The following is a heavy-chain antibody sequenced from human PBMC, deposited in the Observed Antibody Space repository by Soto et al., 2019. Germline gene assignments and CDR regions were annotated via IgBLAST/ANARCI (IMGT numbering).Heavy chain of an antibody. J-gene: IGHJ4*02. CDR1: GGSVSSGSYF. V-gene: IGHV4-61*01. D-gene: IGHD3-22*01. CDR2: IYYNGNT. Sequence: PSETLSLTCTVSGGSVSSGSYFWSWIRQPPGKGLEWIGYIYYNGNTNFNPSLKSRVTISVDTSKTQFSLKLSSVTAADTAVYYCARTHYSDSSPLLLWGQGTLVTVSS. CDR3: ARTHYSDSSPLLL.